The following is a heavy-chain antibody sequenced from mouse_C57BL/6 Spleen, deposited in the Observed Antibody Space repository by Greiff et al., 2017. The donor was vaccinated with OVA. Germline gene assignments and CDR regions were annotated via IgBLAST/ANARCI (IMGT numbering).Heavy chain of an antibody. CDR3: ARRCLWCWFGD. V-gene: IGHV1-50*01. CDR2: IDPSDSNT. D-gene: IGHD1-1*02. J-gene: IGHJ3*01. Sequence: QVQLQQPGAELVKPGASVKLSCKASGYTFTSYWMQWVKQRPGQGLEWIGEIDPSDSNTNYNPKFKGKATLTVDTSSSTAYMQLSSLTSADSAVYYCARRCLWCWFGDWGQGTMVTVSA. CDR1: GYTFTSYW.